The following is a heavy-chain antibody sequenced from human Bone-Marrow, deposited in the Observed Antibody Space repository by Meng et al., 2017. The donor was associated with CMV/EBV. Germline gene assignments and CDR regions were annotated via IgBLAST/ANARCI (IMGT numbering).Heavy chain of an antibody. CDR3: ARGYRWDNWFDP. CDR1: GYTFTSYG. V-gene: IGHV1-18*01. J-gene: IGHJ5*02. CDR2: ISAYNGNT. D-gene: IGHD4-23*01. Sequence: SCKASGYTFTSYGISWLRQAPGQCLKWMGWISAYNGNTNYAQKLQSRVTMTTDTSTSTAYMELRSLRSDDTAVYYCARGYRWDNWFDPWGQGTLVTVSS.